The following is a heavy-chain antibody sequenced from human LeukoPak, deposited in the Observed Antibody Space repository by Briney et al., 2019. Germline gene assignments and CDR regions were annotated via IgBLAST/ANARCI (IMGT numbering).Heavy chain of an antibody. V-gene: IGHV3-53*01. CDR2: IYSGGST. D-gene: IGHD5-24*01. Sequence: GGSLRLSCAASGFTVSSNYMSWVRQAPGKGLEWVSVIYSGGSTYYADSVKGRFTISRDNSKNTLYLQMNSLRAEDTAVYYCARLEMATTEDAFDIWGQGTMVTVSS. CDR1: GFTVSSNY. CDR3: ARLEMATTEDAFDI. J-gene: IGHJ3*02.